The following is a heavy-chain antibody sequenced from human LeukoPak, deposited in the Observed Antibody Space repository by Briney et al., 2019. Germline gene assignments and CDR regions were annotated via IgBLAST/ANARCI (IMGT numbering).Heavy chain of an antibody. J-gene: IGHJ4*02. CDR2: IYHSGST. CDR1: GYSISSGYY. D-gene: IGHD3-16*01. Sequence: PSETLSLTCTVSGYSISSGYYWGWIRQPPGKGLEWIGSIYHSGSTYYNPSLKSRVTISVDTSKNQFSLKLSSVTAADTAVYYCARVGGGGYFDYWGQGTLVTVSS. CDR3: ARVGGGGYFDY. V-gene: IGHV4-38-2*02.